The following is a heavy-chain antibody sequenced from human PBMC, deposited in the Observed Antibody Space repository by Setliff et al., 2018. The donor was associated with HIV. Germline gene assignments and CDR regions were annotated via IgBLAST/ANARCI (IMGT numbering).Heavy chain of an antibody. Sequence: GSVKVSCKASGYTFTGYYMHWVRQAPGQGLEWMGWINPNSGGTNYAQKFQGWVTMTRDTSISTAYMELSRLRSDDTAVYYCARGSILTGYAYDYWGRGTLVTVSS. CDR1: GYTFTGYY. CDR3: ARGSILTGYAYDY. CDR2: INPNSGGT. V-gene: IGHV1-2*04. D-gene: IGHD3-9*01. J-gene: IGHJ4*02.